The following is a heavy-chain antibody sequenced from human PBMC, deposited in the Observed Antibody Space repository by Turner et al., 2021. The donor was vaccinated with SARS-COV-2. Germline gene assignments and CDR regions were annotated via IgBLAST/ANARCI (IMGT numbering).Heavy chain of an antibody. CDR3: ARDSDGSGCLSSLDV. V-gene: IGHV3-33*02. CDR1: GFVFNHFG. CDR2: ISPGGDER. J-gene: IGHJ4*02. Sequence: VQLVEPGGGVVQPGRSMSPSCSASGFVFNHFGIPWVRQAPGKGLGWGAHISPGGDERYCPDSVQGRFTISRDDSRNTVFLQMNTLTAGDTAVYYCARDSDGSGCLSSLDVWGQGTLVTVSS. D-gene: IGHD3-22*01.